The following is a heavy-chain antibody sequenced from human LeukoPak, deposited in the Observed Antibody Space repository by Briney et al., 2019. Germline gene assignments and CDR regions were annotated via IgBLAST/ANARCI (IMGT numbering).Heavy chain of an antibody. V-gene: IGHV3-30*18. J-gene: IGHJ5*02. CDR1: GFTFNSYG. D-gene: IGHD2-15*01. CDR2: ISHDGSNI. Sequence: GGSLRLSCAASGFTFNSYGMHWVRQAPGKGLEWVAVISHDGSNIYYGDSVKGRFSISRDNSKNTLYLQMNSLRVEDTAVYYCAKDPYRVVVATGNYLDPWGQGTLVTVSS. CDR3: AKDPYRVVVATGNYLDP.